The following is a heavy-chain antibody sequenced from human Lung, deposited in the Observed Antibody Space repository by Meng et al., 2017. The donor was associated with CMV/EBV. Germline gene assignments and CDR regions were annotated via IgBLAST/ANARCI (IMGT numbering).Heavy chain of an antibody. V-gene: IGHV1-46*01. CDR2: VNPAGGDA. CDR1: GYTFTSYY. CDR3: ARGESITY. D-gene: IGHD5-12*01. J-gene: IGHJ4*02. Sequence: ASVKVSCKASGYTFTSYYLHWIRQAPGQGLEWMGIVNPAGGDATYARTFEGRVTMTRDRSTDTVYLELNRLTPEDTAVYYCARGESITYWGQGTLVTVSS.